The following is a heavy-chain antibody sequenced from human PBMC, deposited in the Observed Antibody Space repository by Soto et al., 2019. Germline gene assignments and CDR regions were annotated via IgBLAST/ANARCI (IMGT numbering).Heavy chain of an antibody. V-gene: IGHV1-18*01. CDR3: ARDQPQYYYDSSGYFDY. J-gene: IGHJ4*02. D-gene: IGHD3-22*01. Sequence: QVQLVQSGAEVKKPGASVKVSCKASGYTFTSYGISWVRQAPGQGREWMGWISAYNGNTNYAQKLQGRVTMTTDTSTSTAYMELRSLRSDDTAVYYCARDQPQYYYDSSGYFDYWGQGTLVTVSS. CDR1: GYTFTSYG. CDR2: ISAYNGNT.